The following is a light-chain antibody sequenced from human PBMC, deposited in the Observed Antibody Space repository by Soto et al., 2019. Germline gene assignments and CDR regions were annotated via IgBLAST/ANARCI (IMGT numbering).Light chain of an antibody. CDR2: SVS. Sequence: QSVLTQSRSVSGSPGQSVTISCTGTSSDVGGHNYVSWYQQHPGKAPKLMISSVSKRPSGAPDRFSGPKSGNTASLTISGLQAEDEADYYCCSYAGSYTYVFGTGTKVTVL. V-gene: IGLV2-11*01. CDR3: CSYAGSYTYV. J-gene: IGLJ1*01. CDR1: SSDVGGHNY.